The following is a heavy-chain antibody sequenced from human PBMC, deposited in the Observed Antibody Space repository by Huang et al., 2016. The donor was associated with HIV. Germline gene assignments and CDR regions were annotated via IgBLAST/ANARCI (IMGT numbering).Heavy chain of an antibody. J-gene: IGHJ4*02. V-gene: IGHV4-34*01. CDR1: GGSFSGYN. CDR2: INHSGNT. D-gene: IGHD6-13*01. CDR3: ARGTAAAHSDY. Sequence: QVQLQQWGAGLLKPSETLSLTCAVYGGSFSGYNWSWIRQSPGKGLAWIGEINHSGNTNYNPSLKSRVTISGDTSKNQFSLRLSSVTAADTAVYYCARGTAAAHSDYWGQGTLVTVYS.